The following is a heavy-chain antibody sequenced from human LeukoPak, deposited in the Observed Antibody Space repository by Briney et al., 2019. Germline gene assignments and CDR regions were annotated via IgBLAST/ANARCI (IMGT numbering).Heavy chain of an antibody. CDR1: GGSISSYY. CDR3: ARSPQQQLVPGWFDP. Sequence: SETLSLTCTVSGGSISSYYWSWIRQPPGKGLEWIGYIYYSGSTNYNPSLKSRVTISVDTSKNQFSLKLSSVTAADTAVYYCARSPQQQLVPGWFDPWGQGTLVTVSS. CDR2: IYYSGST. D-gene: IGHD6-13*01. J-gene: IGHJ5*02. V-gene: IGHV4-59*01.